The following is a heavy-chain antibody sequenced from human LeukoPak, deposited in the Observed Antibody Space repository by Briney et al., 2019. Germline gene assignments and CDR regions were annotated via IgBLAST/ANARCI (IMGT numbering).Heavy chain of an antibody. CDR1: GYSFTSYW. J-gene: IGHJ4*02. D-gene: IGHD5-24*01. V-gene: IGHV5-51*01. Sequence: GESLKISCKGSGYSFTSYWIGWVRQMPGKGLEWMGIIYPGYSDTRYSPSFQGKATISADNSISTAYLQWSSLKASDNAMYYCASCRDGYNPLDYWGQGTLVTVSS. CDR3: ASCRDGYNPLDY. CDR2: IYPGYSDT.